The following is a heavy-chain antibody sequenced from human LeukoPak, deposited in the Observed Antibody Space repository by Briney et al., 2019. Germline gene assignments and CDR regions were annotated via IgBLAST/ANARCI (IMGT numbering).Heavy chain of an antibody. CDR2: ISAYNGNT. CDR1: GYTFTSYA. V-gene: IGHV1-18*01. D-gene: IGHD3-16*02. Sequence: ASVKVSCKASGYTFTSYAMHWVRQAPGQGLEWMGWISAYNGNTNYAQKFQGRVTMTTDTSTSTAYMELRSLRSDDTAVYYCARVDSDYVWGSYRGRYYYYMDVWGKGTTVTVSS. CDR3: ARVDSDYVWGSYRGRYYYYMDV. J-gene: IGHJ6*03.